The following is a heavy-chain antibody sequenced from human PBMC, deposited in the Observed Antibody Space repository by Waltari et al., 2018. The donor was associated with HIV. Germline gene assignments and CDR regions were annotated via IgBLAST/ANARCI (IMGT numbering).Heavy chain of an antibody. J-gene: IGHJ4*02. CDR3: ARGHTAGPSYFLDY. CDR2: LNTEGSST. D-gene: IGHD3-9*01. V-gene: IGHV3-74*01. CDR1: GFAFSNYW. Sequence: EVHLVESGGGVVQPGGSLRLSCAASGFAFSNYWMHWVSQNPRQGLMWLARLNTEGSSTAYADSAKGRFIISRDNTQNTLHLQLSGLTAEDTGLYYCARGHTAGPSYFLDYWGQGTLVTVSS.